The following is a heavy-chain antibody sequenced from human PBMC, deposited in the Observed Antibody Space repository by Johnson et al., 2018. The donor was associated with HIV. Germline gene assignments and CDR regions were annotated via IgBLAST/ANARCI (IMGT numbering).Heavy chain of an antibody. Sequence: VQLVESGGGVVQPGGSLRLSCAASGFIFSSYAMHWVRQAPGKGLQYVSAIRSNGGSTYYANSVKGRFTISRDNSRNTLYLQMGRLRVEDMAVYYCARDVASVYGSGDHAFDIWGQGTMVTVSS. CDR3: ARDVASVYGSGDHAFDI. CDR2: IRSNGGST. V-gene: IGHV3-64*01. CDR1: GFIFSSYA. J-gene: IGHJ3*02. D-gene: IGHD3-10*01.